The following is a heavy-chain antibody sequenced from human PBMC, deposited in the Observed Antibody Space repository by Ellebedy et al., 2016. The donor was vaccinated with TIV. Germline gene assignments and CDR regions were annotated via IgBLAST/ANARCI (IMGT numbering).Heavy chain of an antibody. CDR3: AKLERFGESMPPYYYYGMDV. D-gene: IGHD3-10*01. Sequence: ASVKVSCKASGGTFSNYAISWVRQAPGQGLEWMGGIIASVGSADYAQSFQDRLTITADEFTSTAHMELSTLRSEDTAVYYCAKLERFGESMPPYYYYGMDVWGQGTTVTVSS. CDR2: IIASVGSA. J-gene: IGHJ6*02. V-gene: IGHV1-69*13. CDR1: GGTFSNYA.